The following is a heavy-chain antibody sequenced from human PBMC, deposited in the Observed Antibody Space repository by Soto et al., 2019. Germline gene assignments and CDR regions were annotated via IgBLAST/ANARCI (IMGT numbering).Heavy chain of an antibody. CDR3: ARMFDNYLKRTSFDP. D-gene: IGHD3-10*02. V-gene: IGHV4-59*01. CDR2: IYYIGNT. Sequence: SETLSLTCTVSDGSIGSDYWSWIRQPPGKGLEWLGNIYYIGNTNYNPSLRSRVTMSIDTSKNRFPLKLASVTTAYTAVYYCARMFDNYLKRTSFDPWGQGTLVTVSS. CDR1: DGSIGSDY. J-gene: IGHJ5*02.